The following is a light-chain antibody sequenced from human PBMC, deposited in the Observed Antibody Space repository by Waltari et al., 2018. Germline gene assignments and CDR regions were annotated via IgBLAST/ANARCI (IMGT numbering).Light chain of an antibody. CDR2: EDV. V-gene: IGLV3-1*01. J-gene: IGLJ1*01. CDR3: QAWDSGVAGV. Sequence: SYDLIQSPSVSVSPGQKATITCSGDEFEKKYVCWYQQKPGQSPVLVIYEDVRRTPEIPQRFSGSNSGNTATLTISGTQPMDEADYYCQAWDSGVAGVFGTGTKVTVL. CDR1: EFEKKY.